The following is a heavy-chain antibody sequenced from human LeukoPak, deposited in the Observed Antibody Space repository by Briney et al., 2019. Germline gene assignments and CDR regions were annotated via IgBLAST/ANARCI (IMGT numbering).Heavy chain of an antibody. J-gene: IGHJ3*02. D-gene: IGHD6-19*01. CDR2: INSDGSST. CDR1: GFTFSSYW. Sequence: GGSLRLSCAASGFTFSSYWMHWVRQAPGKGLVWVSRINSDGSSTSYADSVKGRFTISRDNAKNTLYLQMNSLRAEDTAVYYCAKLYSSGWGNAFDIWGQGTMVTVSS. V-gene: IGHV3-74*01. CDR3: AKLYSSGWGNAFDI.